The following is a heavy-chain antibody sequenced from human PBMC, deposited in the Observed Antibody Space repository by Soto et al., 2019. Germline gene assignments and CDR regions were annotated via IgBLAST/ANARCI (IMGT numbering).Heavy chain of an antibody. CDR2: IYYSGST. D-gene: IGHD2-21*01. Sequence: PSETLSLTCTVSGGSISSGGYYWSWIRQHPGKGLEWIGYIYYSGSTYYNPSLKSRVTISVDTSKNQFSLKLSSVTAADTAVYYCARDSVIPYAFDIWGQGTMVTVSS. J-gene: IGHJ3*02. V-gene: IGHV4-31*03. CDR3: ARDSVIPYAFDI. CDR1: GGSISSGGYY.